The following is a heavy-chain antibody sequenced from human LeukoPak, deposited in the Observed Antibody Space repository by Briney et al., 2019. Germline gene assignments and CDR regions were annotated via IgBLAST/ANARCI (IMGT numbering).Heavy chain of an antibody. CDR3: ASVRPALAGGDSSGYYDD. Sequence: SETLSLTCTVSGGSISSYYWSWIRQPPGKGLEWIGYIYYSGSTNYNPSLKSRVTISVDTSKNQFSLKLSSVTAADTAVYYCASVRPALAGGDSSGYYDDWGQGTLVTVSS. CDR1: GGSISSYY. V-gene: IGHV4-59*08. CDR2: IYYSGST. D-gene: IGHD3-22*01. J-gene: IGHJ4*02.